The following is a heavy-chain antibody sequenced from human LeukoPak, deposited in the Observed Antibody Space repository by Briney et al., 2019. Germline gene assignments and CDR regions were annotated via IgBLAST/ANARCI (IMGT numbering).Heavy chain of an antibody. CDR1: GFTVSSYA. V-gene: IGHV3-30-3*01. Sequence: GRSQRLSCAASGFTVSSYAMHWVRQAAGKGLEWVAVISYDGSNKYYADSVKGRFTISRDNSKNTLYLQMNSLRAEDTAVYYCASGDSGSYYYYGMDVWGQGTTVTVSS. D-gene: IGHD1-26*01. CDR2: ISYDGSNK. J-gene: IGHJ6*02. CDR3: ASGDSGSYYYYGMDV.